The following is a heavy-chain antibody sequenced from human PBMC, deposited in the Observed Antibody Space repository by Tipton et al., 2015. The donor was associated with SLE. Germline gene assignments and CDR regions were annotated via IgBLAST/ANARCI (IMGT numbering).Heavy chain of an antibody. J-gene: IGHJ4*02. CDR2: IYYSGST. D-gene: IGHD6-6*01. Sequence: TLSLTCTVSGGSISSSSYYWGWIRQPPGKGLEWIGSIYYSGSTNYNPSLKSRVTISVDTSKNQFSLKLSSVTAADTAVYYCARDLAARGGHYFDYWGQGTLVTVSP. CDR1: GGSISSSSYY. CDR3: ARDLAARGGHYFDY. V-gene: IGHV4-39*07.